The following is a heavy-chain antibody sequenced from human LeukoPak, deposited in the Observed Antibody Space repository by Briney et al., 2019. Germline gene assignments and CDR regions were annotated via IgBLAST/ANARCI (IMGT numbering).Heavy chain of an antibody. Sequence: PSQTLSLTCTISGASISTGGFYWTWIRQPPGEGLEWIGYIYYTGSVDYNASLKSRLTISLDTSKNRFSLTLNSVTAADTAVYYCARDHSYYFGSQTSTLDVWGQGTAVTVSS. CDR3: ARDHSYYFGSQTSTLDV. CDR2: IYYTGSV. J-gene: IGHJ6*02. V-gene: IGHV4-31*03. CDR1: GASISTGGFY. D-gene: IGHD3-10*01.